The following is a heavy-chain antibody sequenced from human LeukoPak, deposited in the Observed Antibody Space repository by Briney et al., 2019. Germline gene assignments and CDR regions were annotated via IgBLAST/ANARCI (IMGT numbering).Heavy chain of an antibody. J-gene: IGHJ4*02. Sequence: GGSLRLSCAASGFSFTDYAMHWVRQAPGKGLEWVTVISSAGSNKYYADSVTGRFTISRDNSKNTLYLQMNSLRAEDTALYYRASGRGQWGQGTLVTVSS. CDR3: ASGRGQ. V-gene: IGHV3-30-3*01. CDR1: GFSFTDYA. D-gene: IGHD3-10*01. CDR2: ISSAGSNK.